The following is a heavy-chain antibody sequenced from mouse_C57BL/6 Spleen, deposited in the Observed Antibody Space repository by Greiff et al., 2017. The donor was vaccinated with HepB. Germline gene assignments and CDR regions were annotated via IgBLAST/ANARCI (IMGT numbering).Heavy chain of an antibody. D-gene: IGHD1-1*01. CDR1: GYSITSGYY. CDR3: ASYYYGSSYAWFAY. V-gene: IGHV3-6*01. J-gene: IGHJ3*01. Sequence: VQLQQSGPGLVKPSQSLSLTCSVTGYSITSGYYWNWIRQFPGNKLEWMGYISYDGSNNYNPSLKNRISITRDTSKNQFFLKLNSVTTEDTATYYCASYYYGSSYAWFAYWGQGTLVTVSA. CDR2: ISYDGSN.